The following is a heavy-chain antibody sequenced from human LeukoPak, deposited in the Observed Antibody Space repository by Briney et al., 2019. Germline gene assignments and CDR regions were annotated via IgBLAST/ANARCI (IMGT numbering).Heavy chain of an antibody. J-gene: IGHJ3*02. CDR2: IYSGGST. CDR3: ARMTTVTTLGGAFDI. V-gene: IGHV3-53*01. CDR1: GFTVSSNY. D-gene: IGHD4-17*01. Sequence: GSLRLSCAASGFTVSSNYMSWVRQAPGKGLEWVSVIYSGGSTYYADSVKGRFTISRDNSKNTLYLQMNSLRAEDTAVYYCARMTTVTTLGGAFDIWGQGTMVTVSS.